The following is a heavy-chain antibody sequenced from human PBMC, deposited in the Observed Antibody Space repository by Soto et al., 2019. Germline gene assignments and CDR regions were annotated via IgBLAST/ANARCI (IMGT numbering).Heavy chain of an antibody. CDR2: IYYSGST. J-gene: IGHJ4*02. V-gene: IGHV4-30-4*01. Sequence: SETLSLTCTVSGGSISSGDYCWSWIRQPPGKGLEWIGYIYYSGSTYYNPSLKSRVTISVDTSKNQFSLKLSSVTAADTAVYYCARDGVGGDKYYFDYWGQGTLVTVSS. D-gene: IGHD2-21*02. CDR3: ARDGVGGDKYYFDY. CDR1: GGSISSGDYC.